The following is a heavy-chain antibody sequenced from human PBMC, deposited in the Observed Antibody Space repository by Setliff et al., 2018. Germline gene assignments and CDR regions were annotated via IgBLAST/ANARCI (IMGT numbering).Heavy chain of an antibody. CDR1: GGSFSGYY. V-gene: IGHV4-34*01. CDR2: INHSGST. D-gene: IGHD3-10*01. J-gene: IGHJ4*01. Sequence: SETLSLTCAVFGGSFSGYYWSWIRQPPGKGLEWIGEINHSGSTNYNPSLKSRVTISVDTSKNQFSLKLSSVTAADTAVYYCAREGDYYGSGTYDWGQGTLVTVSS. CDR3: AREGDYYGSGTYD.